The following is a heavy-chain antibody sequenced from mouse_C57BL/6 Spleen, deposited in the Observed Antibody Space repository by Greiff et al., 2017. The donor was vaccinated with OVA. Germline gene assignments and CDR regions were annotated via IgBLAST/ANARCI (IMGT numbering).Heavy chain of an antibody. CDR3: ASFYYSNYVGFAY. Sequence: ESGPGLVKPSQSLSLTCSVTGYSITSGYYWNWIRQFPGNKLEWMGYISYDGSNNYNPSLKNRISITRDTSKNQFFLKLNSVTTEDTATYYCASFYYSNYVGFAYWGQGTLVTVSA. V-gene: IGHV3-6*01. J-gene: IGHJ3*01. D-gene: IGHD2-5*01. CDR2: ISYDGSN. CDR1: GYSITSGYY.